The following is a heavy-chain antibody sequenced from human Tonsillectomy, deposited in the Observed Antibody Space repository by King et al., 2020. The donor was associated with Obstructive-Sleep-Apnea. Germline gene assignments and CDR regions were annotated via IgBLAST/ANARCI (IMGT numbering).Heavy chain of an antibody. CDR2: IYYRGHT. D-gene: IGHD4-23*01. V-gene: IGHV4-59*11. CDR1: GGSISSHY. CDR3: ARLYGGNSLHFDY. J-gene: IGHJ4*02. Sequence: QLQESGPGLVKPSETLSLTCTVSGGSISSHYWSWIRQPPGKGLEWIGYIYYRGHTYYTPSLKSRVTISVDTSKTQFSLKLNTVTAADTAVYYCARLYGGNSLHFDYWGQGTLVTVSS.